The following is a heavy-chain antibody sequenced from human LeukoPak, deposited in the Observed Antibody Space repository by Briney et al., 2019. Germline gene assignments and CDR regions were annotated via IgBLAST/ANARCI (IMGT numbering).Heavy chain of an antibody. J-gene: IGHJ4*02. CDR2: INPSGGST. V-gene: IGHV1-46*01. CDR3: AAPRYCSGGRCSMFEPTH. D-gene: IGHD2-15*01. CDR1: GYTFTSYY. Sequence: TSVKVSCKASGYTFTSYYMHWVRQAPGQGFEWMGIINPSGGSTSYAQKFQGRVTMTRDTSTSTVYMELSSLRSEDTAVYYCAAPRYCSGGRCSMFEPTHWGQGTLVTVSS.